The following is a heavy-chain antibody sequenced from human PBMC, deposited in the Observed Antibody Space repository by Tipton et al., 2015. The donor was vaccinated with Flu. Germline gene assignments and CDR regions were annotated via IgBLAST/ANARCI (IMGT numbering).Heavy chain of an antibody. J-gene: IGHJ6*02. CDR3: ARGPLPDSNWYNGMDV. V-gene: IGHV3-13*01. D-gene: IGHD6-13*01. CDR1: GFTFSSYD. Sequence: GSLRLSCAASGFTFSSYDIHWVRQATGKGLEWVSAIGSAGDTYYLDSVKGRFTISRDNAKNSLYLQMNSLRVGDTAVHYCARGPLPDSNWYNGMDVWGQGTTVTVSS. CDR2: IGSAGDT.